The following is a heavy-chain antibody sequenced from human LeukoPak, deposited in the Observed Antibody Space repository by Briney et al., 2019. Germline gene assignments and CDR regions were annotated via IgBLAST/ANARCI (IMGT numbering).Heavy chain of an antibody. CDR2: ISSSSSYI. CDR1: GFTFSSYS. Sequence: GGPLRLSCAASGFTFSSYSMNWVRQAPGKGLEWVSSISSSSSYIYYADSVKGRFTISRDNAKNSLYLQMNSLRAEDTAVYYCARDRHVGDTEFDYWGQGTLVTVSS. CDR3: ARDRHVGDTEFDY. D-gene: IGHD5-18*01. V-gene: IGHV3-21*01. J-gene: IGHJ4*02.